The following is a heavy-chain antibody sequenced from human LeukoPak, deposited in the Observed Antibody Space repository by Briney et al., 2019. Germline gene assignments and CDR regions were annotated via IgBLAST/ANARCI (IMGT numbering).Heavy chain of an antibody. V-gene: IGHV3-9*01. Sequence: GGSLRLSCAASGFTFDEYAMHWVRQAPGKGLEWVSGISWNNNYIGYADSVRGRFTISRDNAKNSLYLQMNSLRAEDTAVYYCARGTYNWNYAFDYWGQGTLVTVSS. CDR3: ARGTYNWNYAFDY. D-gene: IGHD1-1*01. CDR1: GFTFDEYA. CDR2: ISWNNNYI. J-gene: IGHJ4*02.